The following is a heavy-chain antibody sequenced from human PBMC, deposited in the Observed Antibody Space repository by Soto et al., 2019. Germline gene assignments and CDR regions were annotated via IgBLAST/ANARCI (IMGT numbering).Heavy chain of an antibody. J-gene: IGHJ6*02. D-gene: IGHD3-3*01. V-gene: IGHV3-73*01. Sequence: GGSLRLSCAASGFTFSGSAMHWVRQASGKGLGWVGRIRSKANSYATAYAASAKGRFTISRDDSKNTAYLQTNSLKTEDTAVYYCTRHRDYDFWSGYYNDYYYGMDVWGQGTTVTVSS. CDR1: GFTFSGSA. CDR2: IRSKANSYAT. CDR3: TRHRDYDFWSGYYNDYYYGMDV.